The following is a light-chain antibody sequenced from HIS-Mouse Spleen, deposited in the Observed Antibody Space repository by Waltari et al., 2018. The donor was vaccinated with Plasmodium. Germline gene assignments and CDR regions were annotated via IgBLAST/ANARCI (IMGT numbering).Light chain of an antibody. J-gene: IGLJ2*01. CDR3: QAWDSSTVV. Sequence: SYELTQPRSVSVSPGKPASITCPGDKLGDKYACWYQQKPGQSPVLVIYQDSKRPSGIPERFAGSNSGNTATLTISGTQAMDEADYHCQAWDSSTVVFGGGTKLTVL. CDR2: QDS. CDR1: KLGDKY. V-gene: IGLV3-1*01.